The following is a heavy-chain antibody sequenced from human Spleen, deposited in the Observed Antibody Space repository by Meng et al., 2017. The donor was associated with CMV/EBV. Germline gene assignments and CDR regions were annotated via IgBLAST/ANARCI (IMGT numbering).Heavy chain of an antibody. CDR1: GYY. CDR2: INHSGST. Sequence: GYYWSWIRQPPGKGLEWIGEINHSGSTNSNPSLKSRVTISVDTSKNQFSLKLSSVTAADTAVYYCARGQPGYCSSTSCSRGGYFDLWGRGTLVTVSS. V-gene: IGHV4-34*01. J-gene: IGHJ2*01. CDR3: ARGQPGYCSSTSCSRGGYFDL. D-gene: IGHD2-2*01.